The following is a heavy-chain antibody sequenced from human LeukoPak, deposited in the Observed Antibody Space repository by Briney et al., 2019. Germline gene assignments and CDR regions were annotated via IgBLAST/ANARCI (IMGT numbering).Heavy chain of an antibody. CDR1: GFTFDDYA. J-gene: IGHJ6*02. D-gene: IGHD3-22*01. V-gene: IGHV3-9*01. Sequence: GRSLRLSCAASGFTFDDYAMHWVRQAPGKGLEWVSGISWNSGSIGYADSVKGRFTISRDNSKNTLYLQMNSLRAEDTAVYYCARVLLPLYGMDVWGQGTTVTVPS. CDR2: ISWNSGSI. CDR3: ARVLLPLYGMDV.